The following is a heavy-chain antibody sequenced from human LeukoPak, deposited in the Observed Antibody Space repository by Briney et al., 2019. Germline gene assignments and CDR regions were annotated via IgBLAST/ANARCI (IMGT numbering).Heavy chain of an antibody. CDR1: GFTFSSYG. V-gene: IGHV3-23*01. J-gene: IGHJ6*03. CDR3: AKSKGIYYYYYMDV. D-gene: IGHD3-10*01. Sequence: GGSLRLSCAASGFTFSSYGMSWVRQAPGKGLEWVSAISGSGGSTYYADSVKGRFTISRDNSKNTLYLQMNSLRAEDTAVYYCAKSKGIYYYYYMDVWGKGTTVTVSS. CDR2: ISGSGGST.